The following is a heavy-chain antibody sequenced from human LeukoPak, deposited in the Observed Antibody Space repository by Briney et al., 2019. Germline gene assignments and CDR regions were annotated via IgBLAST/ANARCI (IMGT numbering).Heavy chain of an antibody. CDR1: GFTFSNSW. Sequence: PGGPLRLSCAASGFTFSNSWMHWVRQAPGKGLVWISRINSDGSSTHYADSVKGRFTISRDNAKNTLYLQMNSLRADDTAVYYCVRNYDSSAYPDAFDIWGQGTMVTVSS. J-gene: IGHJ3*02. V-gene: IGHV3-74*01. CDR3: VRNYDSSAYPDAFDI. D-gene: IGHD3-22*01. CDR2: INSDGSST.